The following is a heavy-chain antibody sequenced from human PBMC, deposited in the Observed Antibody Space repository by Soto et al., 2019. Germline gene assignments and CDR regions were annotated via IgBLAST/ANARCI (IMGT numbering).Heavy chain of an antibody. Sequence: QVQLVQSGAEVKKPGASVKVSCKASGYTFTSYGISWVRQAPGQGLEWMGWISAYNGNTNYAQKLEGRVTMTTDTATSTDYMELRSLRSDDTAVYYCARVAGYCSGGSCYRDDYWGQGTLVTVSS. CDR2: ISAYNGNT. CDR1: GYTFTSYG. V-gene: IGHV1-18*01. J-gene: IGHJ4*02. CDR3: ARVAGYCSGGSCYRDDY. D-gene: IGHD2-15*01.